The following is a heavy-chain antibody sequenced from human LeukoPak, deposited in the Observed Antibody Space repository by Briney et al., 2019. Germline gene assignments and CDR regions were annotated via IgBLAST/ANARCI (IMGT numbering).Heavy chain of an antibody. V-gene: IGHV3-15*01. J-gene: IGHJ5*02. CDR3: ATDFYDST. CDR2: IRRKTDGETT. D-gene: IGHD3-22*01. CDR1: GFTFSSVW. Sequence: GGSLRLSCAASGFTFSSVWMSWVRQVPGKGLEWVGRIRRKTDGETTDHAAPVKGRFTLSRDDSKTTLYLQMNSLQTEDTAVYYCATDFYDSTWGQGTLVTVSS.